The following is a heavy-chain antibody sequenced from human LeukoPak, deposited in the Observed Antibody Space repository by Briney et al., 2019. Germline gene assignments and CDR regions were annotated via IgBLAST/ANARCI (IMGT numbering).Heavy chain of an antibody. CDR2: MYTSGST. Sequence: KPSETLSLTCTVFGGSISSYYWSWIRQPAGKGLEWIGRMYTSGSTNYNPSLKSRVTMSVDTSKNQFSLKLSSVTAADTAVSYCSRDTDFYFGSGNYLYYFDYWGQGTLVTVSS. CDR1: GGSISSYY. CDR3: SRDTDFYFGSGNYLYYFDY. D-gene: IGHD3-10*01. J-gene: IGHJ4*02. V-gene: IGHV4-4*07.